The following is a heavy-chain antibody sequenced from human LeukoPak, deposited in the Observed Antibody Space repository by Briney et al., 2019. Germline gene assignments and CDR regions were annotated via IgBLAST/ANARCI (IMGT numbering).Heavy chain of an antibody. CDR3: AKFGSGNYYNFDY. Sequence: GGSLRLSCAASGFTFSSYDMHWVRQATGKGLEWVSAIGTAGDTYYPGSVKGRFTISRDNSKNTLYLHMNSLRAEDTAVYYCAKFGSGNYYNFDYWGQGTLVTVSS. CDR1: GFTFSSYD. D-gene: IGHD3-10*01. J-gene: IGHJ4*02. V-gene: IGHV3-13*01. CDR2: IGTAGDT.